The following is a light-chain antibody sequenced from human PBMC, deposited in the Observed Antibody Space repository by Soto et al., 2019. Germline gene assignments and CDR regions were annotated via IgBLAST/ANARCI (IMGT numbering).Light chain of an antibody. CDR3: QSYDTSLSGSEV. CDR2: GNG. V-gene: IGLV1-40*01. CDR1: SSNIGAGHD. J-gene: IGLJ1*01. Sequence: QSVLTQPPSVSGSPGQSVTISCTWSSSNIGAGHDVHWYQHLPGTAPKLLIYGNGNRPSGIPDRFSGSKSGTSASLAITGLQAEDEADYYCQSYDTSLSGSEVFGTGTKVTVL.